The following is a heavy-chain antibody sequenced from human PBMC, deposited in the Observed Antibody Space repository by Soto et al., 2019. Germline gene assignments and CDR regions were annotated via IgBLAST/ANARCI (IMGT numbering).Heavy chain of an antibody. CDR1: GGSFSGYY. CDR3: ARDKNTGLFDY. D-gene: IGHD2-8*02. V-gene: IGHV4-34*01. CDR2: INHSGST. Sequence: QVQLQQWGAGLLKPSETLSLTCAVYGGSFSGYYWTWIRQPPGTGLEWIGEINHSGSTNYNPSLKSRVTISVDTSKNQFSLTLTSVTAADTAVYYCARDKNTGLFDYWGQGTLVTVSS. J-gene: IGHJ4*02.